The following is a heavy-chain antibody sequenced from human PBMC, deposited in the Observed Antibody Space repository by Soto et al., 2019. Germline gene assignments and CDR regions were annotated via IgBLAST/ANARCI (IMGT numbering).Heavy chain of an antibody. CDR1: GFVFTNFW. CDR3: AKGSWYFDL. V-gene: IGHV3-74*01. Sequence: QPXESLRLSCEASGFVFTNFWMHWVRHVPGKGLVWVARIDTSGHSTNYAESVKGRFTISRDNAKKTVSLQMNSLRVEDTGVYYCAKGSWYFDLWSQGSQVTVSS. CDR2: IDTSGHST. J-gene: IGHJ4*02. D-gene: IGHD6-13*01.